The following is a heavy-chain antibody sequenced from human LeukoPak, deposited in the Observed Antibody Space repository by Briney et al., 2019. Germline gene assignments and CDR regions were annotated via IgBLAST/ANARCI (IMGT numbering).Heavy chain of an antibody. CDR3: ARELQYYDYVWGIIDAFDI. V-gene: IGHV4-39*07. CDR2: IYTSGST. Sequence: SETLSLTCAVSGGSISSSSYYWGWIRQPPGKGLEWIGRIYTSGSTNYNPSLKSRVTMSVDTSKNQFSLKLSSVTAADTAVYYCARELQYYDYVWGIIDAFDIWGQGTMVTVSS. CDR1: GGSISSSSYY. J-gene: IGHJ3*02. D-gene: IGHD3-16*01.